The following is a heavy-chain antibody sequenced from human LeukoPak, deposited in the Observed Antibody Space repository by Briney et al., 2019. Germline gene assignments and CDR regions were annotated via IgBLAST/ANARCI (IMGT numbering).Heavy chain of an antibody. Sequence: PSETLSLTCTVSGGSISSGGYYWSWIRQHPGKGLEWIGYIYYSGSTYYSPSLKSRVTISVDTSKNQFSLKLSPVTAADTAVYHCARGLGYYYGSGSYGYWGQGTLVTVSS. D-gene: IGHD3-10*01. CDR1: GGSISSGGYY. J-gene: IGHJ4*02. V-gene: IGHV4-31*03. CDR3: ARGLGYYYGSGSYGY. CDR2: IYYSGST.